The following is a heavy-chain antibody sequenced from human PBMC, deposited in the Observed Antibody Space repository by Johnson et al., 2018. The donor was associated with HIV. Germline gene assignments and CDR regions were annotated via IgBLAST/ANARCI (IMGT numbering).Heavy chain of an antibody. CDR3: ARENYRRRDAFDV. Sequence: VQLVESGGALVQPGGSLRLSCAASGFTVSRNYMSWVRQAPGKGLEWVSVIYSGGNTYYADSVKGRFTISRDNSKNTLYLQINSLRTEDTAVYYCARENYRRRDAFDVWGQGTVVIVSS. D-gene: IGHD1-7*01. J-gene: IGHJ3*01. CDR2: IYSGGNT. V-gene: IGHV3-66*01. CDR1: GFTVSRNY.